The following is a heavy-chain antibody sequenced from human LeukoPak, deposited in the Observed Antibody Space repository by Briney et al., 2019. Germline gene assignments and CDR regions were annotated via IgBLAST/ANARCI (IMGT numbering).Heavy chain of an antibody. Sequence: GGSLRLSCGASGFXFSNYWMTWVRQTPEKGLEWLAHIKGDGSERYYVDSVKGRFTISRDNAKISLSLQMNSLRVEDTAVYYCAKDQSRDYGSGSYFRGVFGYWGQGTLVPVSS. CDR3: AKDQSRDYGSGSYFRGVFGY. V-gene: IGHV3-7*05. CDR1: GFXFSNYW. J-gene: IGHJ4*02. CDR2: IKGDGSER. D-gene: IGHD3-10*01.